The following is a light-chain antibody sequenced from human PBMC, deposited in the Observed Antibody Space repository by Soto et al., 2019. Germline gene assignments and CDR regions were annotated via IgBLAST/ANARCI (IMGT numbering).Light chain of an antibody. Sequence: EIVLTQSPGTLVLSSGERATLSCRALQSVSSSFLAWYQQKPGQAPRLLIYGASTRATGIPARFSGSGSGTEFTLTISSLQSEDFAVYFCQQYNNWPPITFGQGTRLEIK. CDR1: QSVSSSF. V-gene: IGKV3-15*01. CDR2: GAS. CDR3: QQYNNWPPIT. J-gene: IGKJ5*01.